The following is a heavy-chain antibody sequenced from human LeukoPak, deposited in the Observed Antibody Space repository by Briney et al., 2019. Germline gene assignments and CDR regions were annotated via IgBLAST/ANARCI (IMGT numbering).Heavy chain of an antibody. J-gene: IGHJ4*02. CDR2: INSDGSST. D-gene: IGHD3-10*01. CDR1: GFTFSSYW. CDR3: ARERGYYGSGSYYHY. Sequence: PGGSLRLSCAASGFTFSSYWMHWVRQAPGKGLVWVSRINSDGSSTSYADSVKGRFTISRDNAKKTLYLQMNSLRAEDTAVYYCARERGYYGSGSYYHYWGQGTLVTVSS. V-gene: IGHV3-74*01.